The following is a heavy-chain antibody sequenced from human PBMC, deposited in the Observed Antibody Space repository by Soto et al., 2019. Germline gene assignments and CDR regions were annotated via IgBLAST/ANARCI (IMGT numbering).Heavy chain of an antibody. CDR3: ARAEVRTGTKRSLIFDY. D-gene: IGHD1-7*01. J-gene: IGHJ4*02. CDR1: GGTFSSYT. CDR2: IIPILGIA. Sequence: GASVKVSCKASGGTFSSYTISWVRQAPGQGLEWMGRIIPILGIANYAQKFQGRVTITADKSTSTAYMELSSLRSEDTAVYYCARAEVRTGTKRSLIFDYWGQGTLVTVSS. V-gene: IGHV1-69*02.